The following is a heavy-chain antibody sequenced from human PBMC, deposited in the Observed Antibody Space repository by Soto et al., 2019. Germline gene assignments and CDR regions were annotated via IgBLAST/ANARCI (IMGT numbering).Heavy chain of an antibody. J-gene: IGHJ5*02. CDR1: GGSFSGYY. CDR3: ARCGYSYGNNWFDP. V-gene: IGHV4-34*01. D-gene: IGHD5-18*01. CDR2: INHSGST. Sequence: QVQLQQWGAGLLKPSETLSLTCAVYGGSFSGYYWSWIRQPPGKGLEWIGEINHSGSTNYNPSLKSRVTILVDTSKNQFSLKLSSVTAADTAVYYCARCGYSYGNNWFDPWGQGTLVTVSS.